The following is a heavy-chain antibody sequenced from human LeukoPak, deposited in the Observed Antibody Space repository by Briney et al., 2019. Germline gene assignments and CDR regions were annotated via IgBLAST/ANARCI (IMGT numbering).Heavy chain of an antibody. V-gene: IGHV3-23*01. CDR2: ISNNGGYT. J-gene: IGHJ4*02. Sequence: GGSLILSCAASGFTFSSSAMGWVRQAPGKGLEWVSAISNNGGYTYYADSVKGRFTISRDNSKNTLYLQMNSLRAEDTAVYYCAPDVDTAMASFDYWGQGTLVTVSS. CDR3: APDVDTAMASFDY. CDR1: GFTFSSSA. D-gene: IGHD5-18*01.